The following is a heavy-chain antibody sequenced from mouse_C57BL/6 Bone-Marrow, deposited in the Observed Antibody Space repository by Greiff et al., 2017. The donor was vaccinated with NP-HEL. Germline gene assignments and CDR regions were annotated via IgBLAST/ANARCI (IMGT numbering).Heavy chain of an antibody. CDR1: GYTFTDYE. J-gene: IGHJ4*01. CDR2: IDPETGGT. CDR3: TRINGNYNAMDY. Sequence: VKLVESGAELVRPGASVTLSCKASGYTFTDYEMHWVKQTPVHGLEWIGAIDPETGGTAYNQKFKGKAILTADKSSSTAYMELRSLTSEDSAVYYCTRINGNYNAMDYWGQGTSVTVSS. V-gene: IGHV1-15*01.